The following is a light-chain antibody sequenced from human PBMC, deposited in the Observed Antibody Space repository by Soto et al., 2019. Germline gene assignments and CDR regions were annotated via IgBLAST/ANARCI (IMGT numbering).Light chain of an antibody. V-gene: IGKV3-20*01. CDR2: GAS. J-gene: IGKJ1*01. CDR3: QHYGRPPWT. CDR1: QSVSSSY. Sequence: MVLTQSPGTLSLSPGERATLSCRPSQSVSSSYLAWYQQKPGQAPRPLLYGASSRAIGLPARFSGSGSGTDFTLTISTLEPAHLAVYYCQHYGRPPWTFGQGTQVEIK.